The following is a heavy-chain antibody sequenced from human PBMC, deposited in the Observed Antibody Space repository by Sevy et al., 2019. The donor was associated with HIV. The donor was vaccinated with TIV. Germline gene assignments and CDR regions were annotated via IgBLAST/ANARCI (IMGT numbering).Heavy chain of an antibody. CDR3: VKVPYCSGGGRDSSFDY. CDR1: GFTFTSYE. Sequence: GGSLRLSCSASGFTFTSYEMFWVRQAPGKGLEYISAISTNGGTTYYADSVKGRLTIPRDNASNTLDLQMSSRRPEDTAVYYCVKVPYCSGGGRDSSFDYWGQGTLVTVSS. CDR2: ISTNGGTT. J-gene: IGHJ4*02. D-gene: IGHD2-15*01. V-gene: IGHV3-64D*06.